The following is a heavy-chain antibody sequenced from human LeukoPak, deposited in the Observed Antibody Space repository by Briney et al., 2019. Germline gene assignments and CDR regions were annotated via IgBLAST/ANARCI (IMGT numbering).Heavy chain of an antibody. D-gene: IGHD5-12*01. CDR3: ARDRGGYEFDY. CDR2: IYHSGST. V-gene: IGHV4-38-2*02. J-gene: IGHJ4*02. Sequence: SETLSLTCTVSGYSISSGYYWGWIRQPPGKGLEWIGSIYHSGSTYYNPSLKSRVTISVDTSKNQFSLKLSSVTAADTAVYYCARDRGGYEFDYWGQGTLVTVSS. CDR1: GYSISSGYY.